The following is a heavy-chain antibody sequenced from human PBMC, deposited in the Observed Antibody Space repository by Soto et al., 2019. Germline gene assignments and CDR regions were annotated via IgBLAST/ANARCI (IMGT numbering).Heavy chain of an antibody. J-gene: IGHJ4*02. Sequence: SETLSLTCTVSGGSISSYYWSWIRQPPGKGLEWIGYIYYSGSTNYNPSLKSRVTISVDTSKNQFSLKLSSVTAADTAVYYCARGVRLERLVYWGQGTLVTVSS. CDR3: ARGVRLERLVY. V-gene: IGHV4-59*01. D-gene: IGHD1-1*01. CDR2: IYYSGST. CDR1: GGSISSYY.